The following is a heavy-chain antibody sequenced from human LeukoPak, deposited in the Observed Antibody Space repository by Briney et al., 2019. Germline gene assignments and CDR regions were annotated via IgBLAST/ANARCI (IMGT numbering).Heavy chain of an antibody. CDR3: ARVVTFGYFDL. V-gene: IGHV3-64*01. Sequence: GGSLRLSCAASGFTFSSYAMHWVRQAPGKGLEYVSAISSNGGSTYYSNSVKGRFTISRDNSKNTLYLQMGSLRAEDMAVYYCARVVTFGYFDLWGRGTLVTVSS. CDR2: ISSNGGST. J-gene: IGHJ2*01. CDR1: GFTFSSYA.